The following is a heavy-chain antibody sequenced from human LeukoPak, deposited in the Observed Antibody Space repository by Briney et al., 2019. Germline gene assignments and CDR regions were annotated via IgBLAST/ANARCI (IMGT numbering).Heavy chain of an antibody. CDR3: ARHAYGAWFDP. V-gene: IGHV4-59*08. Sequence: SETLSLTCTVSGGSISSYYWSWIRQPPGRGRDWMGYIYYSGSTNHNPSLKSPITISVATSTIQFSLKLSTAAAAATAEYYSARHAYGAWFDPWGQGTLVTVSS. J-gene: IGHJ5*02. CDR1: GGSISSYY. D-gene: IGHD4-17*01. CDR2: IYYSGST.